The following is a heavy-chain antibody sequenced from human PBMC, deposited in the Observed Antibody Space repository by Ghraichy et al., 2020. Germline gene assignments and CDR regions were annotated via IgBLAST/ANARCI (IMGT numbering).Heavy chain of an antibody. CDR3: ATTPIVGATGA. D-gene: IGHD1-26*01. J-gene: IGHJ3*01. V-gene: IGHV3-66*01. CDR1: GFTVSSNY. CDR2: INNGVST. Sequence: GGSLRLSCAASGFTVSSNYLSWVRQAPGKGLEWVALINNGVSTFYADSVKGRFTISRDNSKNTLYLQMNSLRAEDTAVYYCATTPIVGATGAWGQGTMVTVSS.